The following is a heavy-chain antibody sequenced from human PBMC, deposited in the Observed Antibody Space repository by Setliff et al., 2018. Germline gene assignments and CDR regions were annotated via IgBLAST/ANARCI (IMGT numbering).Heavy chain of an antibody. J-gene: IGHJ4*02. V-gene: IGHV4-39*01. CDR2: IYYSGTT. D-gene: IGHD1-1*01. CDR1: GDSISSSRYY. Sequence: SETLSLTCTVSGDSISSSRYYWAWIRQPPGKGLEWIGNIYYSGTTYSNPSLKSRVTMSVDTSKNQFSLRLKSVTASDTAVYYCATTGTYRYFDYWGQGTLVTVSS. CDR3: ATTGTYRYFDY.